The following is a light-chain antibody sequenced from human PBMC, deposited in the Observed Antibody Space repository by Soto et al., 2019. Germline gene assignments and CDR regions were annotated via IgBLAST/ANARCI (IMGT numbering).Light chain of an antibody. CDR2: ATS. CDR1: QSITRY. CDR3: QQSYSVPRT. Sequence: DFQMTQSPSSLSASVGDRVNITCRASQSITRYLNWYPQKPGKAPNLLIYATSNLQTGVPLRFSGSGFGTDFTLTINNLQPEDFATYYCQQSYSVPRTFGGGTKVEI. J-gene: IGKJ4*01. V-gene: IGKV1-39*01.